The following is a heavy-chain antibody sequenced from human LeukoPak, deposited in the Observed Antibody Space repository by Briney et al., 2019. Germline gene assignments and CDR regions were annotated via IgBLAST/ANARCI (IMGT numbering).Heavy chain of an antibody. V-gene: IGHV4-59*11. CDR3: ARDSYSGNYWAAFDI. CDR2: IYYSRST. J-gene: IGHJ3*02. Sequence: KPSETLSLTCTVSGGSISSHYWSWIRQPPGKGLEWIGYIYYSRSTNYNPSLKSRVTISVDTSKNQFSLKLSSVTAADTAVYYCARDSYSGNYWAAFDIWGQGTMVTVSS. CDR1: GGSISSHY. D-gene: IGHD1-26*01.